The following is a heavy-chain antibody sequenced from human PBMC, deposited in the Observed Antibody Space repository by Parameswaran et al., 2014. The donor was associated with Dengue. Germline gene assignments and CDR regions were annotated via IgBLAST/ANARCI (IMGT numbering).Heavy chain of an antibody. V-gene: IGHV4-39*01. CDR3: ARQASSTYVGGDAFDL. CDR2: IFYSGST. J-gene: IGHJ3*01. D-gene: IGHD2-8*01. Sequence: WIRQPPGKGLEWIGSIFYSGSTYSNPSLKSRVTISVDTSKNQFSLKVNSVTAADTAIYYCARQASSTYVGGDAFDLWGQGTLVTVSS.